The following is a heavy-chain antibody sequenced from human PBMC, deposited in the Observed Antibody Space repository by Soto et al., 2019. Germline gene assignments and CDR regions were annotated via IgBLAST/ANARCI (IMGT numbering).Heavy chain of an antibody. Sequence: SETLSLTCAVYGGSFSGYYWIWICQPPGKGLEWIGEVEHNGNTNYNPSFTSRVTISLNTSKNQFSLKLTSVTAADTAVYYCARGGGYSYHLYGMDVWGLGTTVTVSS. CDR1: GGSFSGYY. CDR2: VEHNGNT. CDR3: ARGGGYSYHLYGMDV. V-gene: IGHV4-34*01. J-gene: IGHJ6*02. D-gene: IGHD5-18*01.